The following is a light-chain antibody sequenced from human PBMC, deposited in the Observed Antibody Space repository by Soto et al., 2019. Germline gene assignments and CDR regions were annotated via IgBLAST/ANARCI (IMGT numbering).Light chain of an antibody. Sequence: QSALTQPRSVSGSPGQSVTISCTGTSSDVGGYKDVSWYQQHPGIAPQLIIYDVTKRPSGIPDRFSGPKSGNTASLTISGLQGEDEADYYCCSYAGTYTYVFGTGTKVTVL. CDR3: CSYAGTYTYV. J-gene: IGLJ1*01. CDR2: DVT. CDR1: SSDVGGYKD. V-gene: IGLV2-11*01.